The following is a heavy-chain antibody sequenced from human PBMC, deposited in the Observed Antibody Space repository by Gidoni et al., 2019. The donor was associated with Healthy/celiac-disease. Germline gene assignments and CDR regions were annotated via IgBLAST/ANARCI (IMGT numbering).Heavy chain of an antibody. CDR2: ISDSGGST. V-gene: IGHV3-23*01. CDR1: GFIFSIYA. D-gene: IGHD3-22*01. J-gene: IGHJ4*02. Sequence: EVQLLESGGGLVQPGGSLRLSCAASGFIFSIYAMSWVRQAPGKGLEWVSAISDSGGSTYYADSVKGRFTISRDNSKNTLYLQMNSLRAEDTAVYYCAKGIDYDSSGYFFDYWGQGTLVTVSS. CDR3: AKGIDYDSSGYFFDY.